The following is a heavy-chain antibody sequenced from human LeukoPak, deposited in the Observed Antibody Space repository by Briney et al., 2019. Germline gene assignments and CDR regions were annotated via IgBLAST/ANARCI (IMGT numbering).Heavy chain of an antibody. V-gene: IGHV3-30*04. J-gene: IGHJ4*02. CDR2: ISYDGSNK. CDR1: GFTFSSYA. Sequence: GRSLRLSCAASGFTFSSYAMHWVRQAPGKGLEWVAVISYDGSNKYYADSVKGRFTISRDNSKNTLYLQMNSLRAEDTAVYYCARGPTMFSSGYQPLDYWGQGTLVTVSS. CDR3: ARGPTMFSSGYQPLDY. D-gene: IGHD3-22*01.